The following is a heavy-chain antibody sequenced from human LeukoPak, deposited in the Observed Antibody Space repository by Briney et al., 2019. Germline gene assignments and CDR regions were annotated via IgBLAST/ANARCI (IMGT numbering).Heavy chain of an antibody. CDR1: GYTFTSYD. D-gene: IGHD1-26*01. V-gene: IGHV1-8*01. CDR2: MNPNSGNT. CDR3: ARMVGAMAHEYGLDV. J-gene: IGHJ6*02. Sequence: ASVKVSCKASGYTFTSYDINWVRQATGQGLEWMGWMNPNSGNTGYAQKFQGRVTMTRNTSISTAYMELSSLRSEGTAVYYCARMVGAMAHEYGLDVWGQGTTVTVSS.